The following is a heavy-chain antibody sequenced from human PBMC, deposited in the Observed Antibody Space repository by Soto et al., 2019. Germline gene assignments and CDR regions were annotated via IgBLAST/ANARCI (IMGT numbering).Heavy chain of an antibody. V-gene: IGHV3-13*01. J-gene: IGHJ3*02. CDR2: IGTAGDT. D-gene: IGHD2-15*01. CDR3: ARGAAWPENDAFDI. Sequence: GGSLRLSCAASGFTFSSYDMHWVRQATGKGLEWVSAIGTAGDTYYPGSVKGRFTISRENAKNSLYLQMNSLRAGDTAVYYCARGAAWPENDAFDIWGQGTMVTVSS. CDR1: GFTFSSYD.